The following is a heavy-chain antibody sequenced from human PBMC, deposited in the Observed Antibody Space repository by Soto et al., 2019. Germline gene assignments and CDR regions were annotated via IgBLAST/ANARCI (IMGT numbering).Heavy chain of an antibody. J-gene: IGHJ4*02. CDR3: SREVRDGSDLYWDY. V-gene: IGHV4-59*01. Sequence: QVQLQESGTGLVKPSETQSLTCTVSGGSMITYYWSWIRQSPGKGLEWIGYVHHSGSTLYNPSLSNRATVSLDRSNNQFFLKLTSVTAADTAFFYCSREVRDGSDLYWDYWGQGILVTVSA. CDR1: GGSMITYY. CDR2: VHHSGST. D-gene: IGHD2-8*02.